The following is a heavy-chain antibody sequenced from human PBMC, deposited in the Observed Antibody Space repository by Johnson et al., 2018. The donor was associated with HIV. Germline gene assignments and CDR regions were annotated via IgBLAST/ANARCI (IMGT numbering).Heavy chain of an antibody. J-gene: IGHJ3*02. V-gene: IGHV3-30*02. Sequence: QVQLVESGGGVVQPGGSLRLSCAASGLTFSSYGMHWVRQAPGKGLEWMAFIRYDGNNKYYADSVKGRFTIYRDNSKNTLYLQMNSLRADDTAVYYCVGVKFYDPDAFDIWGHGTMVTVSS. CDR2: IRYDGNNK. CDR1: GLTFSSYG. CDR3: VGVKFYDPDAFDI. D-gene: IGHD3-16*01.